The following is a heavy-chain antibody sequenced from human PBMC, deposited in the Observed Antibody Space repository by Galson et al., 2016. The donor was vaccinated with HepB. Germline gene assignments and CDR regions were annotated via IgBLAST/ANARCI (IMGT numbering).Heavy chain of an antibody. D-gene: IGHD6-6*01. J-gene: IGHJ4*02. Sequence: WMRQMPGNGLEWMGKIDPSDSYTNYSPSFQGHVTISADKSIRTAYLQWSSLKASDTSMYYCARGKSGSSDYWGQGTLVAVSS. CDR2: IDPSDSYT. CDR3: ARGKSGSSDY. V-gene: IGHV5-10-1*01.